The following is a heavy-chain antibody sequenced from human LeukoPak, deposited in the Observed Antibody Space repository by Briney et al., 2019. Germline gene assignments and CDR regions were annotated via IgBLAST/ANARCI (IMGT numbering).Heavy chain of an antibody. CDR1: GGTFTSYY. Sequence: ASVKVSCKASGGTFTSYYMHWVRQAPGQGLEWMGIINPSGGSTSYAQKFQGRVTMTRDMSTNTVYMELSSLRSEDTAVYYCARDWRYYDSSGYYYPLDPWGQGTLVTVSS. J-gene: IGHJ5*02. V-gene: IGHV1-46*01. D-gene: IGHD3-22*01. CDR3: ARDWRYYDSSGYYYPLDP. CDR2: INPSGGST.